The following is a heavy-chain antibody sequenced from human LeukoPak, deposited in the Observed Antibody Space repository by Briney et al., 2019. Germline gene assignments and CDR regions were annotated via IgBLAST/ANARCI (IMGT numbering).Heavy chain of an antibody. CDR1: GYTFTSYA. J-gene: IGHJ4*02. CDR3: ARSRGNDILTGYPAADY. CDR2: IIPIFDTA. Sequence: ASVKVSCKASGYTFTSYAISWVRQAPGQGLEWMGGIIPIFDTASYAQKFQGRVTITADESTSTAYMELSSLRSEDTAVYYCARSRGNDILTGYPAADYWGQGTLVTVSS. D-gene: IGHD3-9*01. V-gene: IGHV1-69*13.